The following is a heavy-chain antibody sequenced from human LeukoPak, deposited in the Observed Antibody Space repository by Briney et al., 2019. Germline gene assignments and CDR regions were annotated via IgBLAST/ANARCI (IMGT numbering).Heavy chain of an antibody. J-gene: IGHJ4*02. CDR2: ISNSSSTM. Sequence: GGSLRLSCAASGFTFSNYEMNWVRQAPGKGLEWISYISNSSSTMFYADSVKGRFTISRDNAKNSLYLQMDSLRAEDTAVYYCASGVSSTSCYVDYWGQGTLVTVSS. CDR1: GFTFSNYE. V-gene: IGHV3-48*03. CDR3: ASGVSSTSCYVDY. D-gene: IGHD2-2*01.